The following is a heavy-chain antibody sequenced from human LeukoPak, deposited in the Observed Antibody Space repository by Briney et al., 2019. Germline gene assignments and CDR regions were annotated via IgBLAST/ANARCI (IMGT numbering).Heavy chain of an antibody. Sequence: PSETLSLTCAVYGGSFSGYYWSWIRQPPGKGLEWIGEINHSGSTNYNPSLKSRVTISVDTSKNQFSLKLSSVTAADTAVYYCARHAKSGRGWYPTLSPPYGMDVWGQGTTVTVSS. D-gene: IGHD6-19*01. J-gene: IGHJ6*02. CDR2: INHSGST. CDR1: GGSFSGYY. CDR3: ARHAKSGRGWYPTLSPPYGMDV. V-gene: IGHV4-34*01.